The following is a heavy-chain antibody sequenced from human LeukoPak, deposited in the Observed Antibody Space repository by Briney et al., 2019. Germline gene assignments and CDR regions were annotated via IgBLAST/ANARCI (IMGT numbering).Heavy chain of an antibody. CDR2: ISSSSSYI. Sequence: GGSLRLSCAASGFTFSSYSMNWVRRAPGEGLEWVSSISSSSSYIYYADSVKGRFTISRDDAKNSLYPQMNSLRAEDTAVYYCARDSYGSGSYSWFRYWGQGTLVTVSS. CDR1: GFTFSSYS. J-gene: IGHJ4*02. D-gene: IGHD3-10*01. V-gene: IGHV3-21*01. CDR3: ARDSYGSGSYSWFRY.